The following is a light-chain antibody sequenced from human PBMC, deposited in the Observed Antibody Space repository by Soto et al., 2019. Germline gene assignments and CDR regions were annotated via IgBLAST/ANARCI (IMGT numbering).Light chain of an antibody. CDR2: GNS. V-gene: IGLV1-40*01. CDR3: QSYDSSLSGVV. J-gene: IGLJ2*01. CDR1: SSNIGAGYD. Sequence: QSVLTQPPSVSGAPGLRVTISCTGSSSNIGAGYDVHWYQQLPGTAPKLLIYGNSNRPSGVPDQFSGSKSGTSASLVITGLQAEDEADYYCQSYDSSLSGVVFGGGTNLTVL.